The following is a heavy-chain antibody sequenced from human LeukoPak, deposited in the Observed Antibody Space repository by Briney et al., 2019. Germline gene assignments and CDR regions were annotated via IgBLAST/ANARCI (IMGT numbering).Heavy chain of an antibody. V-gene: IGHV3-48*01. J-gene: IGHJ6*03. D-gene: IGHD2-2*01. CDR1: GFTFSSYS. Sequence: GGSLRLSCAASGFTFSSYSMNWVRQAPGKGLEWVSYISSSSSTIYYADSVKGRFTISRDNAKNSLYLQMNSLRAEDTAVYYCARDARLGYCSSTSCYGGYYYCYMDVWGKGTTVTVSS. CDR2: ISSSSSTI. CDR3: ARDARLGYCSSTSCYGGYYYCYMDV.